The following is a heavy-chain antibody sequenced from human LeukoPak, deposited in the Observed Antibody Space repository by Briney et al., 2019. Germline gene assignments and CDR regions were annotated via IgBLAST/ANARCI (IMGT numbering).Heavy chain of an antibody. CDR2: ISGSGGST. J-gene: IGHJ4*02. CDR3: ARDPYSSGWYFDY. CDR1: GFTFSSYA. Sequence: GGSLRLSCAASGFTFSSYAMSWVRQAPGKGLERVSAISGSGGSTYYADSVKGRFTISRDNSKNTLYLQMNSLRAEDTAVYYCARDPYSSGWYFDYWGQGTLVTVSS. D-gene: IGHD6-19*01. V-gene: IGHV3-23*01.